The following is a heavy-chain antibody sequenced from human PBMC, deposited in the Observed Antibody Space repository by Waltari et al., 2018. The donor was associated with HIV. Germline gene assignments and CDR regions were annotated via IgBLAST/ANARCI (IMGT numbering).Heavy chain of an antibody. Sequence: QMRLFESGPRQMKPSETMSLTCTVSDGSISSAGYYWGWVRQSPGKGLEWRAGWAYGDSLIFNPSLESRVTISADPSKNQFSLVFQSVTAEDTAVYYCVTQVRKDAWFDPWGQGTLVTVSS. J-gene: IGHJ5*02. CDR3: VTQVRKDAWFDP. D-gene: IGHD3-10*01. V-gene: IGHV4-39*01. CDR1: DGSISSAGYY. CDR2: WAYGDSL.